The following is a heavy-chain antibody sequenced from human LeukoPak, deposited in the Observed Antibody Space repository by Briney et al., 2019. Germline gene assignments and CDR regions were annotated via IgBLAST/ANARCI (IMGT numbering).Heavy chain of an antibody. V-gene: IGHV3-9*03. D-gene: IGHD6-19*01. CDR2: ISWNSGSI. CDR3: AKGCSSGWYYFDY. CDR1: GFTFDDYA. J-gene: IGHJ4*02. Sequence: GRSLRLSCAASGFTFDDYAMHWVRQAPGKGLEWVSGISWNSGSIGYADSVKGRFTISRDNATNSLYLQMNSLRAEDMALYYCAKGCSSGWYYFDYWGQGTLVTVSS.